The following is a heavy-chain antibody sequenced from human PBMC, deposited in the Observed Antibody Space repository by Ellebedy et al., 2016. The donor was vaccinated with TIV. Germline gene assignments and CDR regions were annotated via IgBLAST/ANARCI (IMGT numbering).Heavy chain of an antibody. Sequence: ASVKVSXKASGYTFTSYYLHWVRQAPGQRLEWMGIINPSDGDTTYAQKFQGRVTMTRDTSTSRVYMELSSLRSDDAAVYYCARTPRIAARYPYEYWGQGTLVTVSS. D-gene: IGHD6-6*01. J-gene: IGHJ4*02. V-gene: IGHV1-46*01. CDR3: ARTPRIAARYPYEY. CDR2: INPSDGDT. CDR1: GYTFTSYY.